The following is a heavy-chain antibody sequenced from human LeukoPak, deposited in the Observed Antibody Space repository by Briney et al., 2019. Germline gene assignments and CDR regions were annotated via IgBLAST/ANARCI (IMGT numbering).Heavy chain of an antibody. CDR3: ARDRGVALQLWTDLDY. V-gene: IGHV3-48*03. Sequence: GGSLRLSCAASGFVFSSYEMNWVRQAPGKGLEWVSYISSSDSRTYYADSVKGRFTVSRDNAKKSLFLQMNSLRAEDTAVYYCARDRGVALQLWTDLDYWGQGTLVTVSS. J-gene: IGHJ4*02. D-gene: IGHD5-18*01. CDR1: GFVFSSYE. CDR2: ISSSDSRT.